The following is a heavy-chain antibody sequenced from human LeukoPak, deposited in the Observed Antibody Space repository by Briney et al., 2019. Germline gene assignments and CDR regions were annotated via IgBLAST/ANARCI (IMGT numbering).Heavy chain of an antibody. CDR3: ARHEVGSSGWQPGWFDR. CDR2: IFYSGHT. D-gene: IGHD6-19*01. Sequence: PSETLSLTCTVSGGSISTNNYYWGWIRQPPGKGLEWIGSIFYSGHTYYNPSLKSRVTISVDTSKNHFSLKVHSVTAADTAVYYCARHEVGSSGWQPGWFDRWGQGTLVTVSS. J-gene: IGHJ5*02. CDR1: GGSISTNNYY. V-gene: IGHV4-39*01.